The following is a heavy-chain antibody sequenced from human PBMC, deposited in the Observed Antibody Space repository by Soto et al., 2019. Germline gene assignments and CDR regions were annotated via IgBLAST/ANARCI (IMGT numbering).Heavy chain of an antibody. J-gene: IGHJ4*02. CDR1: GGSISSGDYY. CDR3: AMRGYSYGYYVY. D-gene: IGHD5-18*01. CDR2: TYYSGST. Sequence: SETLSLTCTVSGGSISSGDYYWSWIRQPPGKGLEWIGYTYYSGSTYYNPSLKSRVTISVDTPKNQFSLKLSSVTAADTAVYYCAMRGYSYGYYVYWGQGTLVTVPS. V-gene: IGHV4-30-4*01.